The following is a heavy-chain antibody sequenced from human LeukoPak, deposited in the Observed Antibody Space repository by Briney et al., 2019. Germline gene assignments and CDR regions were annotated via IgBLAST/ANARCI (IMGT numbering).Heavy chain of an antibody. J-gene: IGHJ6*02. D-gene: IGHD4-17*01. CDR3: ARAPVTTTNYYYYGMDV. CDR2: IYSGGST. CDR1: VFTVSSNY. Sequence: GGSLRLSCAASVFTVSSNYMSWVRHAPWKGREWFLVIYSGGSTYYAASVKGRFTISRDNSKNTLYLQMNSLRAEDTAVYYCARAPVTTTNYYYYGMDVWGQGTTVTVSS. V-gene: IGHV3-53*01.